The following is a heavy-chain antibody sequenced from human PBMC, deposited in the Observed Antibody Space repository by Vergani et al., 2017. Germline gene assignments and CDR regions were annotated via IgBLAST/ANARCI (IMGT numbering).Heavy chain of an antibody. CDR3: AKALXSQGYCSSTSCYEDYYYGMDV. V-gene: IGHV3-23*01. CDR2: ISGSGGST. J-gene: IGHJ6*02. Sequence: EVQLLESGGGLVQPGGSLRLSCAASGFTFSSYAMSWVRQAPGKGLEWVSAISGSGGSTYYADSVKGRFTISRDNSKNTLYLQMNSLRAEDTAVYYCAKALXSQGYCSSTSCYEDYYYGMDVWGQGTTVTVSS. CDR1: GFTFSSYA. D-gene: IGHD2-2*01.